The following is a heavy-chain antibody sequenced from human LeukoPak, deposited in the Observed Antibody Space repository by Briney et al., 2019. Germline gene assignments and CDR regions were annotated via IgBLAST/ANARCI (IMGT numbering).Heavy chain of an antibody. CDR2: IYTGGST. Sequence: SQTLSLTCTVSGGSISSGSYYWSWIRQPAGKGLEWIGRIYTGGSTNYNPSLKSRVTISVDTSKNQFSLKLSSVTAADTAVYYCARRSLAVADDYWGQGTLVTVSS. CDR1: GGSISSGSYY. J-gene: IGHJ4*02. CDR3: ARRSLAVADDY. D-gene: IGHD6-19*01. V-gene: IGHV4-61*02.